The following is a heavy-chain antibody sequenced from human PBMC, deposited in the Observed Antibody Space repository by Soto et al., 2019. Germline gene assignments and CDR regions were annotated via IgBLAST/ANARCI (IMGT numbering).Heavy chain of an antibody. Sequence: GGSLRLSCAASGFTFSSYWMHWVRQAPGKGLVWVSRINSDGSSTSYADSVKGRITISRDNAKNTLYLQMNSLRAEDTDVYYCARPYTHYYGSGSYGFDYWGQGTLVTVSS. D-gene: IGHD3-10*01. CDR1: GFTFSSYW. V-gene: IGHV3-74*01. CDR3: ARPYTHYYGSGSYGFDY. CDR2: INSDGSST. J-gene: IGHJ4*02.